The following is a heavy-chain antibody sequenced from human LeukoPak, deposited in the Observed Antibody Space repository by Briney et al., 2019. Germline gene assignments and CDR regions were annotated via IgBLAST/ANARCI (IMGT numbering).Heavy chain of an antibody. Sequence: PGGSLRLSCAASGFTFSSYGMHWVRQAPGKGLEWVAFIRYDGSNKYYADSVKGRFTISRDNSKNTLYLQMNSLRAEDTAVYYCAKGIVIVSATGVDYWGQGTLVTVSS. CDR2: IRYDGSNK. D-gene: IGHD2/OR15-2a*01. CDR3: AKGIVIVSATGVDY. V-gene: IGHV3-30*02. J-gene: IGHJ4*02. CDR1: GFTFSSYG.